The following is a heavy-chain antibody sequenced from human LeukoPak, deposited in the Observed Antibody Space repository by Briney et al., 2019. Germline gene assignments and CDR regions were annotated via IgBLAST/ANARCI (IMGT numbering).Heavy chain of an antibody. Sequence: ASVKVSCKASGYTFTSYGISWVRQAPGQGLEWMGWISAYNGNTNYAQKLQGRVTLTTDTSTSTAYMELRSLRSDDTAVYYCARDLVGATYDAFDIWRQGTMVTVSS. J-gene: IGHJ3*02. D-gene: IGHD1-26*01. CDR2: ISAYNGNT. CDR1: GYTFTSYG. V-gene: IGHV1-18*01. CDR3: ARDLVGATYDAFDI.